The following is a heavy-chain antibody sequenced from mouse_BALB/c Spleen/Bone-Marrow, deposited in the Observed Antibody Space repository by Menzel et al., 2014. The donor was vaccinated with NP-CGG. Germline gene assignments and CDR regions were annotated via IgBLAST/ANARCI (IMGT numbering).Heavy chain of an antibody. D-gene: IGHD1-1*01. CDR1: GYSFTGYF. V-gene: IGHV1-20*02. CDR3: TRATTDGYFDV. CDR2: INPYNGDT. Sequence: VQLQQSGPELVKPGASVKLSCKASGYSFTGYFMNWVMQSHGKSLEWIGRINPYNGDTFYNQKFKGKATLTVDKSSSTAHMELRSLASEDSAVYYCTRATTDGYFDVWGAGTTVTVSS. J-gene: IGHJ1*01.